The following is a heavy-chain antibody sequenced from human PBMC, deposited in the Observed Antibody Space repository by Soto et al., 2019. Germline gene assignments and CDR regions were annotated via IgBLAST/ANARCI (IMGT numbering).Heavy chain of an antibody. Sequence: QVQLQQWGAGLLKPSETLSLTCAVNGGSLTGYYWSWIRQPPGKGLEWIGEIKDGGVTNYSPSLKSRVAMSAVTSTYQCTLNLHSVTAADTAVYYCARGQEGIVATHWDQGTLVTVFS. CDR3: ARGQEGIVATH. J-gene: IGHJ4*02. V-gene: IGHV4-34*01. CDR2: IKDGGVT. CDR1: GGSLTGYY. D-gene: IGHD5-12*01.